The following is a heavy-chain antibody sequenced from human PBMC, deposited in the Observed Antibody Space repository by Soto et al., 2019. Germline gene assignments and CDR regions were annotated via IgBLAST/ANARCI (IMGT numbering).Heavy chain of an antibody. CDR1: GGSISSGGYY. Sequence: SSETLSLTCTVSGGSISSGGYYWSWIRQHPGKGLEWIGYIYYSGSTYYNPSLKSRVTISVDTSKNQFSLKLSSVTAADTAVYYCARDRATTVVTPSFPKPQIINWFDPWRHGTLGTVSS. D-gene: IGHD4-17*01. CDR3: ARDRATTVVTPSFPKPQIINWFDP. CDR2: IYYSGST. V-gene: IGHV4-31*03. J-gene: IGHJ5*02.